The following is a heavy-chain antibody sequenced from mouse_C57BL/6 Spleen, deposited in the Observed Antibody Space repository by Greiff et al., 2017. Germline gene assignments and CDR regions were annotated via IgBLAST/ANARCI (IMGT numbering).Heavy chain of an antibody. J-gene: IGHJ2*01. CDR3: TRVSITTVVEGYFDY. Sequence: DVKLVESGEGLVKPGGSLKLSCAASGFTFSSYAMSWVRQTPEKRLEWVAYISSGGDYIYYADTVKGRFTISRDNARNTLYLQMSSLKSEDTAMYYCTRVSITTVVEGYFDYWGQGTTLTVSS. D-gene: IGHD1-1*01. V-gene: IGHV5-9-1*02. CDR2: ISSGGDYI. CDR1: GFTFSSYA.